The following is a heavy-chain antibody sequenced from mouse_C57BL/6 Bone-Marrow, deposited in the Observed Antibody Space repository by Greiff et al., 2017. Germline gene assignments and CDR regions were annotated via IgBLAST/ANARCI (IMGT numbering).Heavy chain of an antibody. D-gene: IGHD1-1*01. CDR1: GYAFTNYL. J-gene: IGHJ2*01. CDR2: IITGSGGT. Sequence: QVQLQQSGAELVRPGTSVKVSCKASGYAFTNYLIEWVQQRPGQGLEWIGVIITGSGGTNYNEKLKGRGTLTADNSYSTAYMQLSSLTSEDSAVYFCARPHYYGSSYEDYWGQGTTLTVSS. CDR3: ARPHYYGSSYEDY. V-gene: IGHV1-54*01.